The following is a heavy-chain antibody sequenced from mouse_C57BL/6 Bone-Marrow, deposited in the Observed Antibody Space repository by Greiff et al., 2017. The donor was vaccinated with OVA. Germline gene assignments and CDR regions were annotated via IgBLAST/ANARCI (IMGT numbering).Heavy chain of an antibody. V-gene: IGHV5-9-1*02. J-gene: IGHJ4*01. CDR3: TREGDWAYAMDY. Sequence: EVKVVESGEGLVNPGGSLKLSCAASGFTFSSYAMSWVRQTPEKRLEWVAYISSGGDYIYYAATVKGRFTISRDNARNTLYLQMSSLKSEDTAMYYGTREGDWAYAMDYWGQGTSVTVSS. CDR2: ISSGGDYI. D-gene: IGHD4-1*01. CDR1: GFTFSSYA.